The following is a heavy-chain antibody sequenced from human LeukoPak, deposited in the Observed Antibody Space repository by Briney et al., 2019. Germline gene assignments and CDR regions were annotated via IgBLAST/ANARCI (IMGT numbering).Heavy chain of an antibody. CDR2: INHSGST. CDR3: ARGARGGYDFWSGYFYYYYYYGMDV. Sequence: SETLSLTCAVYGGSFSGYCWSWIRQPPGKGLEWIGEINHSGSTNYNPSLKSRVTISVDTSKNQFSLKLSSVTAADTAVYYCARGARGGYDFWSGYFYYYYYYGMDVWGQGTTVTVSS. CDR1: GGSFSGYC. D-gene: IGHD3-3*01. J-gene: IGHJ6*02. V-gene: IGHV4-34*01.